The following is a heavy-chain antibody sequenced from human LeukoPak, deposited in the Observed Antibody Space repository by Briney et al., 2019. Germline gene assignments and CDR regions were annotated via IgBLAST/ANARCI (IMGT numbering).Heavy chain of an antibody. Sequence: KPGGSLRLSCAASGIILSSYWMSWVRQAPGKGLEWVANIKQDGSEKWYVDSVKGRFTISRDNAKNSLYLQMNSLRAEDTAVYYCARGGSSPTFDYWGQGTLVTVSS. D-gene: IGHD1-26*01. V-gene: IGHV3-7*01. CDR2: IKQDGSEK. J-gene: IGHJ4*02. CDR1: GIILSSYW. CDR3: ARGGSSPTFDY.